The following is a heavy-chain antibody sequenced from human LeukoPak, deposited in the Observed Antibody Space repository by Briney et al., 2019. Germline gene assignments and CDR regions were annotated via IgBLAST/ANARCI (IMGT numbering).Heavy chain of an antibody. V-gene: IGHV3-30*18. CDR1: GFTFSSYG. CDR3: AKDQDIAAADYYFDY. J-gene: IGHJ4*02. Sequence: GGSLRLSCAASGFTFSSYGMHWVRQAPGKGLEWVAVISYDGNNRYSADSVKGRFTISRDNSKNTLYLQMNSLRAEDTAVYYCAKDQDIAAADYYFDYWGQGTLVTVSS. D-gene: IGHD6-13*01. CDR2: ISYDGNNR.